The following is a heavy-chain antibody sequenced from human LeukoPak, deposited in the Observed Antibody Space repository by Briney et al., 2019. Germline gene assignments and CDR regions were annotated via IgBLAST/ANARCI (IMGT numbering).Heavy chain of an antibody. Sequence: GGSLRLPCAASGFTFSSYAMTWVRQAPGKGLEWVSAISGSGSSTYYADSVKGRFTISRDNSKNTLYLQMNSLRAEDTAVYYCAKGSGWPYYFDYWGQGTLVTVSS. D-gene: IGHD6-19*01. J-gene: IGHJ4*02. CDR3: AKGSGWPYYFDY. V-gene: IGHV3-23*01. CDR2: ISGSGSST. CDR1: GFTFSSYA.